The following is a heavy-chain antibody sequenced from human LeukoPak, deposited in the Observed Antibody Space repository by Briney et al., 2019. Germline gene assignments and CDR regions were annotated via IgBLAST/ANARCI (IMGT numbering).Heavy chain of an antibody. CDR3: ARAPRAYSYGPYWYFDL. CDR1: GGSISSYY. CDR2: IYYSGST. J-gene: IGHJ2*01. V-gene: IGHV4-59*01. D-gene: IGHD5-18*01. Sequence: SETLSLTCTVSGGSISSYYWSWIRQPPGKGLEWIGYIYYSGSTNYNPSLKSRVTISVDTSKNQFSLKLSSVTAADTAVYYCARAPRAYSYGPYWYFDLRGRGTLVTVSS.